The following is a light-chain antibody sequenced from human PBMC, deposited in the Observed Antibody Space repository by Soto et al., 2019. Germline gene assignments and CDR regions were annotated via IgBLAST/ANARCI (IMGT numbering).Light chain of an antibody. Sequence: DIQMTQSPSTLSTSVGDRVTITCRASQSIDSRLAWYQQKPGKAPNLLIYRASRLQSGVPSRFSGSGSGTDFTLTITGLQPEDSATEYWQQFDSYSWTFGQGTKVVVK. CDR2: RAS. CDR1: QSIDSR. J-gene: IGKJ1*01. CDR3: QQFDSYSWT. V-gene: IGKV1-5*03.